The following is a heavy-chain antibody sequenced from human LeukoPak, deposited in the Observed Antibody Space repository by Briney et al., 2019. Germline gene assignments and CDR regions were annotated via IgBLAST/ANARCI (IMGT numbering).Heavy chain of an antibody. J-gene: IGHJ4*02. CDR3: ARHIGLTTRYLDY. CDR2: IYPDDSDT. D-gene: IGHD4/OR15-4a*01. V-gene: IGHV5-51*01. CDR1: GYNFTSYW. Sequence: PGDSLKISCKGSGYNFTSYWIAWVRQMPGKGLEWMGMIYPDDSDTRYSPSFQGHVTISADKSVSTAYLQWSSLKDSDTAMYYCARHIGLTTRYLDYWGQGTPVTVSP.